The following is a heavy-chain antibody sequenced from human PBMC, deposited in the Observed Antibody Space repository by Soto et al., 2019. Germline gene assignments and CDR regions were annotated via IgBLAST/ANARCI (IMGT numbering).Heavy chain of an antibody. D-gene: IGHD3-10*01. CDR2: IYNSGST. CDR1: GGSVSGSGNF. J-gene: IGHJ4*02. CDR3: ARAPYGSGTKPYYFDY. Sequence: SETLSLTCTVSGGSVSGSGNFWGWIRQPPGKGLEWIGIIYNSGSTNYNPSLKSRVTISMDTSRNQFSLILSSVTAADTAVYYCARAPYGSGTKPYYFDYWGQGTLVTVSS. V-gene: IGHV4-61*08.